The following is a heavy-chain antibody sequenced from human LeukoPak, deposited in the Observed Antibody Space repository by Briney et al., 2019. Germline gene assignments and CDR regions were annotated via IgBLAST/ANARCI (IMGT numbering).Heavy chain of an antibody. V-gene: IGHV3-7*01. CDR2: IKQDGSEK. J-gene: IGHJ4*02. Sequence: PGGSLRLSCAASGFTFSSYWMSWVRQAPGKGLEWVANIKQDGSEKYYVDSVKGRFTISRDNAKHSLYLQMNSLRAEDTAVYYCASRGVGATFDYWGQGTLVTVSS. CDR1: GFTFSSYW. CDR3: ASRGVGATFDY. D-gene: IGHD1-26*01.